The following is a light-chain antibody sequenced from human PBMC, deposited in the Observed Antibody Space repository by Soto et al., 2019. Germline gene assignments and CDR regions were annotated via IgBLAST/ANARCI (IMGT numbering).Light chain of an antibody. CDR2: AVS. V-gene: IGKV1-16*02. CDR1: QDIGKS. Sequence: DIQMTQSPSSLSASVGDRVTITCRASQDIGKSLAWFQQKPGEAPKSLLYAVSYLHSGVPSKFSGSGSGTDFTLTVSSLQPEDFATYYCQQYNTYPLTFGGGTKVEIK. CDR3: QQYNTYPLT. J-gene: IGKJ4*01.